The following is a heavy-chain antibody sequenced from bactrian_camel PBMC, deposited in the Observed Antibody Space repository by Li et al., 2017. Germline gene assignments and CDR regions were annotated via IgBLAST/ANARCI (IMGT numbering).Heavy chain of an antibody. Sequence: HVQLVESGGGLVQPGGSLTLSCAASGFTFNNRWIDWVRQAPGKGLEWVSNIYTGDGSTNSVDSVKGRFTISRDNAKNMVYLQLNSLKTEDMAMYYCASSGLYGGTWYSNILILGFGFWGQGTQVTVS. CDR1: GFTFNNRW. CDR2: IYTGDGST. D-gene: IGHD6*01. J-gene: IGHJ6*01. V-gene: IGHV3S1*01. CDR3: ASSGLYGGTWYSNILILGFGF.